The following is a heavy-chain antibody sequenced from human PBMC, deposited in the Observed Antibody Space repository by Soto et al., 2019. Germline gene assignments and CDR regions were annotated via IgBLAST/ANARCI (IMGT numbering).Heavy chain of an antibody. J-gene: IGHJ4*02. CDR1: GYTFTSYG. CDR3: ASGPTWYYYDSSGYCLPRY. D-gene: IGHD3-22*01. Sequence: ASVKVSCKASGYTFTSYGISWVRQAPGQGLEWMGWISAYNGNTNYAQKLQGRVTMTTDTSTSTAYMELSSLRSDDTAVYYCASGPTWYYYDSSGYCLPRYWGQGTLVTVSS. V-gene: IGHV1-18*01. CDR2: ISAYNGNT.